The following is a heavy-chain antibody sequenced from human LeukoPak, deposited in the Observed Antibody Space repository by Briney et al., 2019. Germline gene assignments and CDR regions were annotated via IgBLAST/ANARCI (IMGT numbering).Heavy chain of an antibody. CDR2: IIPIFGTA. D-gene: IGHD3-10*01. CDR3: ARGQVITIPRDYYYYMDV. CDR1: GGTFSSYA. J-gene: IGHJ6*03. V-gene: IGHV1-69*06. Sequence: GGSLRLSCAASGGTFSSYAISWVRQAPGQGLEWMGGIIPIFGTANYAQKFQGRVTITADKSTSTAYMELSSLRSEDTAVYYCARGQVITIPRDYYYYMDVWGKGTTVTVSS.